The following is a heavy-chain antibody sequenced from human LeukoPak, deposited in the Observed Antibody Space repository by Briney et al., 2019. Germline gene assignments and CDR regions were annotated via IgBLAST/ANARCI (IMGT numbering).Heavy chain of an antibody. J-gene: IGHJ4*02. CDR2: IYPGDSDT. CDR3: ARHASPYSSNYYFDY. D-gene: IGHD6-13*01. V-gene: IGHV5-51*01. Sequence: GESLKISCKGSGYSFTSYWIGWVRQMPGKGLVWMGIIYPGDSDTRYNPSFQGQVTISADKSISTAYLQWSSLKASDTAMYYCARHASPYSSNYYFDYWGQGALVTVSS. CDR1: GYSFTSYW.